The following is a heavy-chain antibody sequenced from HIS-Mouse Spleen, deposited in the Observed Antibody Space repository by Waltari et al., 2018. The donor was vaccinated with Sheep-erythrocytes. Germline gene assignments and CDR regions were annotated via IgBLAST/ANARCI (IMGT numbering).Heavy chain of an antibody. CDR2: IYYSGST. D-gene: IGHD3-3*01. CDR1: GGSISSSSYY. CDR3: ARDEGTYYDFWSGYPPSYYFDY. Sequence: QLQLQESGPGLVKPSETLSLTCTVSGGSISSSSYYWGWIRQPPGKGLEWIGGIYYSGSTYYNPSLRSRVTISVDTSKNQFSLKLSSVTAADTAVYYCARDEGTYYDFWSGYPPSYYFDYWGQGTLVTVSS. V-gene: IGHV4-39*07. J-gene: IGHJ4*02.